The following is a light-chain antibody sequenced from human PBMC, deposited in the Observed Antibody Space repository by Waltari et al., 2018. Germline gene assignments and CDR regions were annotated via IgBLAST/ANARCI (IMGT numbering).Light chain of an antibody. CDR1: SSDVGGYNF. V-gene: IGLV2-8*01. Sequence: QSALTQPPSASGSPGQSVTISCTGTSSDVGGYNFVSWYQQHPGKAPKLMIFAVNKRPSGVPACFSGAKSGNTASLTVSGLQSEDEADYYCSSYAGTNMLEFGGGTKLTVL. CDR3: SSYAGTNMLE. J-gene: IGLJ2*01. CDR2: AVN.